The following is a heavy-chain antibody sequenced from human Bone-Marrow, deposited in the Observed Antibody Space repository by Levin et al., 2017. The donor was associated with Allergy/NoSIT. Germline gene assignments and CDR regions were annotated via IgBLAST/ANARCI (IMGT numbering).Heavy chain of an antibody. CDR3: ARNNWGIDY. J-gene: IGHJ4*02. CDR1: GFTFSSHW. D-gene: IGHD7-27*01. CDR2: ISSDGNIR. Sequence: GGSLRLSCEASGFTFSSHWMHWVRQVPGKELVWISRISSDGNIRGYADSVRGRFTISRDNVKNTLSLQMNSLRDEDTAVYYCARNNWGIDYWGQGTLVTVSS. V-gene: IGHV3-74*01.